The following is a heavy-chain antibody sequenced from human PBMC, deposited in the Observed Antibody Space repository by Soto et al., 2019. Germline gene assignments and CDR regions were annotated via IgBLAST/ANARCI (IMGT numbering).Heavy chain of an antibody. V-gene: IGHV2-5*02. CDR2: YYWDEDE. CDR1: GFSFTDGAVG. Sequence: QITLKESGPTLVKPTQTLKLTCTFSGFSFTDGAVGVGWFRQSPGKAPEWLAIYYWDEDEWHSPSLRTRLSISYEAARSQVVLSMVDMDPQDTATYFCARGRRRYSCWGGDCYYFDVWGQGLQVAAS. D-gene: IGHD2-21*01. CDR3: ARGRRRYSCWGGDCYYFDV. J-gene: IGHJ4*02.